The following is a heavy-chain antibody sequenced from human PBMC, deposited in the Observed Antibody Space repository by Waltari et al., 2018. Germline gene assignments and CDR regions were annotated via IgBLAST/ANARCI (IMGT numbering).Heavy chain of an antibody. CDR3: ARDRSCGGYLCDAFDI. CDR1: GGSISSYY. CDR2: SYYSGST. J-gene: IGHJ3*02. V-gene: IGHV4-59*01. Sequence: QVQLQESGPGLVKPSETLSLTCTVSGGSISSYYWSWLRQPPGKGLEWIGYSYYSGSTNYNPSLKSRVTISVDTSKNQFSLKLSSVTAADTAVYYCARDRSCGGYLCDAFDIWGQGTMVTVSS. D-gene: IGHD2-21*01.